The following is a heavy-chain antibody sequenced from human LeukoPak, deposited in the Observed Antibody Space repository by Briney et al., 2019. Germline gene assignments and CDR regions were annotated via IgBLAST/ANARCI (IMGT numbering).Heavy chain of an antibody. Sequence: GGSLRLSCAASGFTFSSYAMSWVRQAPGKGLEWVSAISGSGGSTYYADSVKGRFTISRDNSKNTLYLQMNSLRAEDTAVYYCAKMEDYDILTGYYPAGSGMDVWGQGTTVTVSS. J-gene: IGHJ6*02. CDR2: ISGSGGST. D-gene: IGHD3-9*01. CDR3: AKMEDYDILTGYYPAGSGMDV. CDR1: GFTFSSYA. V-gene: IGHV3-23*01.